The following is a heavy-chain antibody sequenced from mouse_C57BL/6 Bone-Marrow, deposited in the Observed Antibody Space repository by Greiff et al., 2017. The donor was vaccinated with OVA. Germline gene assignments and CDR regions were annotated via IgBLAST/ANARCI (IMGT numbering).Heavy chain of an antibody. CDR3: ARLGDGYYAMDY. CDR1: GYTFTSYW. Sequence: QVQLQQPGAELVRPGSSVKLSCKASGYTFTSYWMDWVKQRPGQGLEWIGNIYPSDSETHYNQKFKDKATLTVDKSSSTAYMQLSSLTSEDSAVYYCARLGDGYYAMDYWGQGTSVTVSS. CDR2: IYPSDSET. J-gene: IGHJ4*01. V-gene: IGHV1-61*01. D-gene: IGHD2-3*01.